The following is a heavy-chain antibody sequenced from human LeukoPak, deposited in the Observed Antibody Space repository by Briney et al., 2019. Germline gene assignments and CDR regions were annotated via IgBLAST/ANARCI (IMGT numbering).Heavy chain of an antibody. D-gene: IGHD6-19*01. CDR3: ARDLSYSSGWY. CDR1: GYTFTSYG. CDR2: INPNSGGT. V-gene: IGHV1-2*02. Sequence: ASVKVSCKASGYTFTSYGISWVRQAPGQGLEWMGWINPNSGGTNYAQKFQGRVTMTRDTSISTAYMELSRLRSDDTAVYYCARDLSYSSGWYWGQGTLVTVSS. J-gene: IGHJ4*02.